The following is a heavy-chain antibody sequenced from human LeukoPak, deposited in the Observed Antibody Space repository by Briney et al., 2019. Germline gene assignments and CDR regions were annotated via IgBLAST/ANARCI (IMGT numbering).Heavy chain of an antibody. D-gene: IGHD1-14*01. CDR3: AKAILGNRPCFDF. CDR1: GFTFSSYG. Sequence: PGGSLRLSCEGSGFTFSSYGISWVRQTPGKGLEWISTFGGLDGGTNYADSVKGRFTISRDNSINTIYLQMDSLRPEDTAIYFCAKAILGNRPCFDFWGQGALVTVSS. V-gene: IGHV3-23*01. CDR2: FGGLDGGT. J-gene: IGHJ4*02.